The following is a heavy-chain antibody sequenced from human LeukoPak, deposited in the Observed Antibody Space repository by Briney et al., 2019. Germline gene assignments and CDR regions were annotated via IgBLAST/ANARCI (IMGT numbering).Heavy chain of an antibody. CDR1: GGSISSSSYY. D-gene: IGHD3-22*01. V-gene: IGHV4-39*01. Sequence: SETLSLTCTVSGGSISSSSYYWGWIHQPPGKGLEWIGSIYYSGSTYYNPSLKSRVTISVDTSKNQFSLKLSSVTAADTAVYYCARTSHYYDSSGFDFDYWGQGTLVTVSS. CDR2: IYYSGST. CDR3: ARTSHYYDSSGFDFDY. J-gene: IGHJ4*02.